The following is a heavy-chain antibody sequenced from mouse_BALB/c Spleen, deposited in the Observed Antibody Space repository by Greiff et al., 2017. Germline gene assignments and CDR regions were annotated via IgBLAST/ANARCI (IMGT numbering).Heavy chain of an antibody. CDR2: INSNGGST. D-gene: IGHD2-14*01. CDR3: ARGRYDPLAY. Sequence: EVKRVESGGGLVQPGGSLKLSCAASGFTFSSYGMSWVRQTPDKRLELVATINSNGGSTYYPDSVKGRFTISRDNAKNTLYLQMSSLKSEDTAMYYCARGRYDPLAYWGQGTLVTVSA. V-gene: IGHV5-6-3*01. CDR1: GFTFSSYG. J-gene: IGHJ3*01.